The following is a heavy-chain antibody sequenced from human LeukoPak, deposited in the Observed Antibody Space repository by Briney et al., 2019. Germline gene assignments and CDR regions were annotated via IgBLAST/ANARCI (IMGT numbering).Heavy chain of an antibody. J-gene: IGHJ4*02. Sequence: SETLSLTCAVYGGSFSGYYWSWIRQPPGKGLEWIGEINHSGSTNYNPSLKSRVTISLDTSKNQFSLKLSSVTAADTAVYYCARDTTTLGGVVTRTFDYWGQGALVTVSS. CDR3: ARDTTTLGGVVTRTFDY. CDR2: INHSGST. CDR1: GGSFSGYY. V-gene: IGHV4-34*01. D-gene: IGHD3-16*01.